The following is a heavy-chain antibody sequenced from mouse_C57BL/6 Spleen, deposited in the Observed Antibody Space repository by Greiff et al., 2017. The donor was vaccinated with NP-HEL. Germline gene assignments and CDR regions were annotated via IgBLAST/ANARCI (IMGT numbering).Heavy chain of an antibody. CDR3: ARYYYDYDGLDY. J-gene: IGHJ2*01. CDR2: IDPSDSYT. CDR1: GYTFTSYW. D-gene: IGHD2-4*01. Sequence: QVQLQQSGAELVMPGASVKLSCKASGYTFTSYWMHWVKQRPGQGLEWIGEIDPSDSYTNYNQKFKGKSTLTVDKSSSTAYMQLSSLTSEDSAVYYCARYYYDYDGLDYWGQGTTLTVSS. V-gene: IGHV1-69*01.